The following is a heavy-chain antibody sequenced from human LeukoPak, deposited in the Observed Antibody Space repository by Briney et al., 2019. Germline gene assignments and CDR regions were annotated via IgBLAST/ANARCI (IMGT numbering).Heavy chain of an antibody. Sequence: GGSLRLSCAASGFTISSYYMAWVRQAPGKGLEWVSVIYHSGNTDYAASVKGRFTISRDNSKNTVYLQMSSLRAEDTAVCYCARVRVTGYSKFAYWGQGTLVTVSS. CDR1: GFTISSYY. J-gene: IGHJ4*02. V-gene: IGHV3-53*01. D-gene: IGHD3-9*01. CDR3: ARVRVTGYSKFAY. CDR2: IYHSGNT.